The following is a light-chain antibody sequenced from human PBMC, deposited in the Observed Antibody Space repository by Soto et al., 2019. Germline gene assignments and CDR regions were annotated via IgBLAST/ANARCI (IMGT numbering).Light chain of an antibody. V-gene: IGLV4-60*03. CDR2: LEGSGSY. CDR3: ETWDTNTRV. CDR1: RGHSSYI. J-gene: IGLJ3*02. Sequence: QSVLTQSSSASASLGSSVKLTCTLSRGHSSYIIAWHQQQPGKAPRYLMKLEGSGSYNKGSGVPDRFSGSSSGAVRYLTISNLQSDDEADYYCETWDTNTRVFGGRTKLTV.